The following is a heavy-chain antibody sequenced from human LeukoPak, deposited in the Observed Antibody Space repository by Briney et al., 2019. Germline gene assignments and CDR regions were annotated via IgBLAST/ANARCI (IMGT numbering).Heavy chain of an antibody. CDR3: ARAWENCYDSSGYYYSYYFDY. D-gene: IGHD3-22*01. CDR1: GGTFSSYA. V-gene: IGHV1-69*13. Sequence: SVKVSCKASGGTFSSYAISWVRQAPGQGLEWMGGIIPIFGTANYAQKFQGRVTITADESTSTAYMELSSLRSEDTAVYYCARAWENCYDSSGYYYSYYFDYWGQGTLVTVSS. CDR2: IIPIFGTA. J-gene: IGHJ4*02.